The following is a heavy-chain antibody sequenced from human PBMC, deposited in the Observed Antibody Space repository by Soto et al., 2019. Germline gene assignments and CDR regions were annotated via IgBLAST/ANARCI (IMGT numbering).Heavy chain of an antibody. CDR2: ISYDGSNK. CDR3: AKDRMGAGIRGYFDY. D-gene: IGHD3-10*01. J-gene: IGHJ4*02. CDR1: GFTFSSYG. Sequence: QVQLVGSGGGVVQPGRSLRLSCAGTGFTFSSYGMHWVRQAPGKGLEWLAVISYDGSNKYYADSVKGRFTISRDNSKNTLYLQMDSLRAEDTAVYYCAKDRMGAGIRGYFDYWGQGTLVTVSS. V-gene: IGHV3-30*18.